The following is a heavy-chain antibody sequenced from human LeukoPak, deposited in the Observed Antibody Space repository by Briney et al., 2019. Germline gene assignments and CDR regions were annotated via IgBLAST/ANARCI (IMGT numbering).Heavy chain of an antibody. CDR1: GGSFSGYY. V-gene: IGHV4-34*01. CDR3: ARGDFKSGSN. CDR2: INHSGST. D-gene: IGHD3-3*01. J-gene: IGHJ4*02. Sequence: SETLSLTCAVYGGSFSGYYWSWIRQPPGKGLEWIGEINHSGSTNYNPSLKSRVTISVDTSKNQSSLKVSSVTAADTAVYYCARGDFKSGSNWGQGTLVTVSS.